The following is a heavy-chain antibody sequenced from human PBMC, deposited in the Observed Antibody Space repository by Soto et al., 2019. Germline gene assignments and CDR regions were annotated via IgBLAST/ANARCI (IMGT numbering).Heavy chain of an antibody. CDR3: ARGGVIVVVTAPYEH. CDR2: INPSGGYT. J-gene: IGHJ4*01. V-gene: IGHV1-46*03. Sequence: QVQLVQSGAEVKKPGASVKVSCKASGYTFSSYYMNWVRQAPGQGLAWLGIINPSGGYTTYAQRCLGRVTMTSDTSTSTVHMELGSLTSEDTAVYYCARGGVIVVVTAPYEHWGHGTLVTVSS. D-gene: IGHD2-21*02. CDR1: GYTFSSYY.